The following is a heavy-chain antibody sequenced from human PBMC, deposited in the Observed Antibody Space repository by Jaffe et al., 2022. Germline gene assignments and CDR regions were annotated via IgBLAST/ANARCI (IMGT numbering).Heavy chain of an antibody. CDR1: GGSVTTDF. CDR2: LSYSGST. D-gene: IGHD1-1*01. CDR3: VRYKPPAFDM. J-gene: IGHJ3*02. Sequence: QVQLQESGPGLVKPSETLSLTCTVSGGSVTTDFWTWIRQPPGKGLEWIGYLSYSGSTYYNPSLKSRVTISVDTSNNHFSLRLSSVTAADTAVYHCVRYKPPAFDMWGPGTMVTVSS. V-gene: IGHV4-59*02.